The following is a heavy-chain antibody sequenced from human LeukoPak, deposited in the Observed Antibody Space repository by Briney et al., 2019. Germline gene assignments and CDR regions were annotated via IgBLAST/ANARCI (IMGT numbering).Heavy chain of an antibody. CDR3: ARGGGLDV. CDR2: INHNGNVN. Sequence: GGSLRLSCTASGFTFGDYAMNWARQAPGKGLEWVASINHNGNVNYYVDSVKGRFTISRDNAKNSLYLQMSNLRAEDTAVYFCARGGGLDVWGQGATVTVSS. CDR1: GFTFGDYA. V-gene: IGHV3-7*03. J-gene: IGHJ6*02. D-gene: IGHD3-16*01.